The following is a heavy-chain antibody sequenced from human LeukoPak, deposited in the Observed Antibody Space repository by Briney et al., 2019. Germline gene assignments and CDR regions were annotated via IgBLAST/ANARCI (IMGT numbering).Heavy chain of an antibody. Sequence: GGSLRLSCAASGFTFSSYAMSWVRQAPGKGLEWVAFIRYDGNDKFYADSVKGRFTISRDTSKNTLYLQMNSLRTEDTAVYYCAKDRCSNGVGCYYYYMDVWGKGTTVTISS. CDR2: IRYDGNDK. CDR1: GFTFSSYA. D-gene: IGHD2-8*01. J-gene: IGHJ6*03. V-gene: IGHV3-30*02. CDR3: AKDRCSNGVGCYYYYMDV.